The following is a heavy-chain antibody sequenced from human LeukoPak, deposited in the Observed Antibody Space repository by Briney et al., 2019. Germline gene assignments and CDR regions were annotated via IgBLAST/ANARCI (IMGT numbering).Heavy chain of an antibody. CDR1: GFTFSNHW. CDR3: ARGPDPVVRGPRRAFDL. J-gene: IGHJ3*01. D-gene: IGHD3-10*01. Sequence: GGSLRLSCVASGFTFSNHWMSWVRQAPGKGLERVSVVSNDGSNQDYTDSVKGRFIISRDDSKSTVYLQMNSLRVDDTAMYYCARGPDPVVRGPRRAFDLWGQGTMVTVSS. CDR2: VSNDGSNQ. V-gene: IGHV3-30-3*01.